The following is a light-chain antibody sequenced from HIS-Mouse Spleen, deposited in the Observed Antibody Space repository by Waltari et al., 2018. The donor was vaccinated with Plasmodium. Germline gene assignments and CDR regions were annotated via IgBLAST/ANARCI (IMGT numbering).Light chain of an antibody. CDR3: QQYYSYLLT. Sequence: AIRMTQSPSSFSASTGDRVTITCRASQGISSYLAWYQQKPGKAPKLLIYAASTLQSGVPSRFSGSGSGTDFTLTISCLQSEDFATYYCQQYYSYLLTFGGGTKV. CDR1: QGISSY. J-gene: IGKJ4*01. CDR2: AAS. V-gene: IGKV1-8*01.